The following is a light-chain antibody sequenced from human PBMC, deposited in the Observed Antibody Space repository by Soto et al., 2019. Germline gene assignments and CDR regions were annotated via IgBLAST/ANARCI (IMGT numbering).Light chain of an antibody. Sequence: EIVMTQSPATLSGSPGERATLSCRASQSVNSHLAWYHQKPGQAPRLLIYGASTRATGIPARFSGSGSGKEFTLTISSLQSEDFAVYYCQQYNNWPRTFGQGTKVEIK. CDR3: QQYNNWPRT. CDR2: GAS. V-gene: IGKV3-15*01. CDR1: QSVNSH. J-gene: IGKJ1*01.